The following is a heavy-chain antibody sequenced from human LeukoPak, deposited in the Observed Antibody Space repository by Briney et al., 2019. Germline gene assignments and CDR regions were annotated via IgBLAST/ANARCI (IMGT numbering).Heavy chain of an antibody. Sequence: GGSLRLSCAASGFTFSSYGVHWARQAPGKGLEWVAVISSDERTTYYADSVKGRFTISRDLSKSTLYLQMDSLTGEDTAVYYCAKEKAHAHPVDYWGQGTLVTVSS. CDR2: ISSDERTT. V-gene: IGHV3-30*18. J-gene: IGHJ4*02. CDR3: AKEKAHAHPVDY. CDR1: GFTFSSYG.